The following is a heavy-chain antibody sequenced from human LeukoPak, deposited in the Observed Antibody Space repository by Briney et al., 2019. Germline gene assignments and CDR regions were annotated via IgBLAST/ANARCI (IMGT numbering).Heavy chain of an antibody. CDR3: AGGVVVVAATPIH. Sequence: PSETLSLTCAVYGGSFSGYYWSWIRQPPGKGPEWIGEINHSGSTNYNPSLKSRVTISVDTSKNQFSLKLSSVTAADTAVYYCAGGVVVVAATPIHWGRGTLVTVSS. V-gene: IGHV4-34*01. CDR1: GGSFSGYY. CDR2: INHSGST. D-gene: IGHD2-15*01. J-gene: IGHJ4*02.